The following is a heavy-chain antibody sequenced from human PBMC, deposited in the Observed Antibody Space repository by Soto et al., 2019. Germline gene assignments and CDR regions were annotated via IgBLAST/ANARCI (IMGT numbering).Heavy chain of an antibody. D-gene: IGHD3-16*01. Sequence: QVQLVQSGAEVKKPGSSVKVSCKASGVTFSSYAISWVRQAPGQGLEWMGGIIPIFGTANYAQKFQGRVTITADEYTSTAYMELSSLRSEDTAVYYCAREWGSPDHYYYGMDVWGQGTTVTVSS. CDR2: IIPIFGTA. CDR3: AREWGSPDHYYYGMDV. J-gene: IGHJ6*02. V-gene: IGHV1-69*12. CDR1: GVTFSSYA.